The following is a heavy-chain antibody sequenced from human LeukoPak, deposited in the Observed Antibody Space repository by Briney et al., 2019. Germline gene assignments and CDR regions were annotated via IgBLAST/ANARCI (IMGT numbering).Heavy chain of an antibody. V-gene: IGHV5-51*01. CDR1: GYSFTSYW. CDR2: IYPGDSDT. CDR3: ARIADTAIDGAFDY. Sequence: GESLKTSCKGSGYSFTSYWIGWVRQMPGKGREWMGIIYPGDSDTRYSPSFQGQVTTSADKSISTAYLQWSSLKASDTAMYYCARIADTAIDGAFDYWGQGTLVTVSS. D-gene: IGHD5-18*01. J-gene: IGHJ4*02.